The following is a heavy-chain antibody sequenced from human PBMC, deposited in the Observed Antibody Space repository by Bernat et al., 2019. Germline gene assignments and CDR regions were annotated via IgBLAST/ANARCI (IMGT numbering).Heavy chain of an antibody. V-gene: IGHV3-33*01. D-gene: IGHD3-3*01. CDR1: GFTFSSYG. J-gene: IGHJ4*02. CDR3: ARDAAPVVGVVTPDY. Sequence: QVQLVESGGGVVQPGRSLRLSCAASGFTFSSYGMHWVRQAPGKGLEWVAVIWYDGSNKYYADSVKGRFTISRDNSKNTLYLQMNSLRAEDTAVYYCARDAAPVVGVVTPDYWGQGTLVTVSS. CDR2: IWYDGSNK.